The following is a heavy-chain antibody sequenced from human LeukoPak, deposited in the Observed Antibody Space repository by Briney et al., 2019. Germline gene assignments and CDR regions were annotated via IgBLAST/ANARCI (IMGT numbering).Heavy chain of an antibody. V-gene: IGHV3-74*01. CDR2: LNRDGSST. CDR3: ARDRDGYSSFDF. D-gene: IGHD5-24*01. Sequence: GGSLRLSCAASGFTFSSYWMHWVRQAPGKGLVWVARLNRDGSSTNYADSVKGRFTISRDNAKNTLHLQMNSLRVEDTAVYYCARDRDGYSSFDFWGQGTLVTVSS. J-gene: IGHJ4*02. CDR1: GFTFSSYW.